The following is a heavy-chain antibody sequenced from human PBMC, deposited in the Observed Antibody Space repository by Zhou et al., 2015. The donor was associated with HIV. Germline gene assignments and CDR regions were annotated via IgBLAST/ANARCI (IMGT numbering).Heavy chain of an antibody. CDR1: GFSFSNYG. J-gene: IGHJ2*01. CDR2: IGSAGDT. Sequence: EGQLVESGGGLVQPGGSLRLSCAASGFSFSNYGMHWVRQVTGERLEWVSGIGSAGDTYYPDSVKGRFNISRENAKKSLFLQMTRLRAGDTAVYYCAREGGYDYRGWHFDLWGRGTLVTVSS. V-gene: IGHV3-13*01. D-gene: IGHD5-12*01. CDR3: AREGGYDYRGWHFDL.